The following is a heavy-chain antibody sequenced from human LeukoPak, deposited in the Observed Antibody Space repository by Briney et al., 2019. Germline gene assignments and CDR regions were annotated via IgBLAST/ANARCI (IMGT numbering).Heavy chain of an antibody. CDR3: AKGIGRQWLVPHWFDP. CDR1: GFTFSSYG. CDR2: IRYDGSNK. Sequence: PGGSLRLSCAASGFTFSSYGMHWVRQAPGKGLEWVAFIRYDGSNKYYADSVKGRFTISRDNSKNTLYLQMNSLRAEDTAVYYCAKGIGRQWLVPHWFDPWGEGTLVTVSS. V-gene: IGHV3-30*02. J-gene: IGHJ5*02. D-gene: IGHD6-19*01.